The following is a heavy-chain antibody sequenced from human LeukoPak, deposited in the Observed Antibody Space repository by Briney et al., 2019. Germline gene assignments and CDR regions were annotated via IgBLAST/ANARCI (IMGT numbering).Heavy chain of an antibody. D-gene: IGHD5-24*01. CDR1: GAAISRNSCF. CDR3: ARHEEEDGYNAKTPDY. CDR2: GRYSGTT. J-gene: IGHJ4*02. V-gene: IGHV4-39*01. Sequence: PSETLSLTCTVSGAAISRNSCFWGWLRQPPGMGLEWTGSGRYSGTTYYNPSLKSRVTISIATSKNQFSLRLSSVTAADTAVYYCARHEEEDGYNAKTPDYWGQGALVTVSS.